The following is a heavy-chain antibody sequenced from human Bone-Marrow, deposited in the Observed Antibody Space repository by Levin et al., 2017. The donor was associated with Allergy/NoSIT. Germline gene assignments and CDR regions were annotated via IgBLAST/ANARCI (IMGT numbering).Heavy chain of an antibody. J-gene: IGHJ4*02. V-gene: IGHV3-7*01. CDR1: GFTLSNYW. D-gene: IGHD2-2*02. CDR3: ATYCIGTNCYKFDY. CDR2: MNRDGSEK. Sequence: GESLKISCAASGFTLSNYWMAWVRQAPGKGLEWVANMNRDGSEKYYLDSVKGRFTFSRDNAKNSLYLQMNSLRAEDTAVYSCATYCIGTNCYKFDYWGQGTLVTVSS.